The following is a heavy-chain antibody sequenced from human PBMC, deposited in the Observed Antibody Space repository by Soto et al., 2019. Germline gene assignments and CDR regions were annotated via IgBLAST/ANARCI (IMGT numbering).Heavy chain of an antibody. D-gene: IGHD1-1*01. J-gene: IGHJ3*02. Sequence: GGSLRLSCAASGFPSSTHWMSWIRQTPGKGLEWVATIRQDGSDKQYVDSVKGRFTISRDNAENLLSLQMNSLRAEDTAVYYCARLGLQLERHNAFDIWGQGTMVTVSS. CDR1: GFPSSTHW. CDR2: IRQDGSDK. V-gene: IGHV3-7*05. CDR3: ARLGLQLERHNAFDI.